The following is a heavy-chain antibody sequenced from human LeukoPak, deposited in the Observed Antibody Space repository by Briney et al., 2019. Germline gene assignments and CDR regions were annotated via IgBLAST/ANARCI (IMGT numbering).Heavy chain of an antibody. V-gene: IGHV4-4*07. D-gene: IGHD6-6*01. Sequence: SETLSLTCTVSGGSISIYYWNWIRQPAGKGLEWIGRIYTSGSTSYNPSLKSRVTMSVDTSKNQFSLKLSSVTAADTAVYYCARGQFGRAARPHRCYYMDVWGKGTTVTVSS. CDR2: IYTSGST. CDR1: GGSISIYY. CDR3: ARGQFGRAARPHRCYYMDV. J-gene: IGHJ6*03.